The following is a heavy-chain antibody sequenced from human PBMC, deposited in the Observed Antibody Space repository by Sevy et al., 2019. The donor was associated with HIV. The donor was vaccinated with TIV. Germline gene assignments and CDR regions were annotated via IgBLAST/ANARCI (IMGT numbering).Heavy chain of an antibody. Sequence: GGSLRLSCAASGFTFSSYSMNWVRQAPGKGLEWVSYISSSSSTIYYADSVKGRFTISRDNAKNSLYLQMNSLRDEDTAVYYCARVFIVVITTYIENFDYWGQGTLVTVSS. CDR1: GFTFSSYS. J-gene: IGHJ4*02. CDR2: ISSSSSTI. D-gene: IGHD3-22*01. CDR3: ARVFIVVITTYIENFDY. V-gene: IGHV3-48*02.